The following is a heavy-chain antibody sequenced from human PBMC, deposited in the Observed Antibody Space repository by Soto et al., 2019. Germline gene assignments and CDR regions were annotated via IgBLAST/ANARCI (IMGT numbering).Heavy chain of an antibody. J-gene: IGHJ4*02. Sequence: QVQLVQSGAEVKKPGASVRVSCKASGYTFTNYGITWVRQAAGQGLEWMGWIGTYNGNTNYAQKLQGRVTLTTDPSTGTAYMELRSLRSDDTAVYYCARIHCSGAGCYFTDYWGQGTLVTVSS. CDR1: GYTFTNYG. CDR3: ARIHCSGAGCYFTDY. CDR2: IGTYNGNT. D-gene: IGHD2-15*01. V-gene: IGHV1-18*01.